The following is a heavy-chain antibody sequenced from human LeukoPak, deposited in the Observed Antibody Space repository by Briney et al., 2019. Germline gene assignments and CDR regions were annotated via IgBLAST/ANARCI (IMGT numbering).Heavy chain of an antibody. J-gene: IGHJ4*02. V-gene: IGHV3-23*01. CDR1: GFTFSDYY. CDR3: AKDQNSIVVVIPPYYFDY. D-gene: IGHD3-22*01. Sequence: GGSLRLSCAASGFTFSDYYMSWIRQAPGKGLEWVSAISGSGGSTYYADSVKGRFTISRDNSKNTLYLQMNSLRAEDTAVYYCAKDQNSIVVVIPPYYFDYWGQGTLVTVSS. CDR2: ISGSGGST.